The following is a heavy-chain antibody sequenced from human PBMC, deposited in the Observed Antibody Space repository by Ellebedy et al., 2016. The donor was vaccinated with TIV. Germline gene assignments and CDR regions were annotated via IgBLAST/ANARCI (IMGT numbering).Heavy chain of an antibody. CDR2: ISSSSSYI. V-gene: IGHV3-21*01. D-gene: IGHD3-22*01. CDR3: ARPSVSTGYYQFDF. CDR1: GFTFSRYS. Sequence: GESLKISCAASGFTFSRYSMNWVRQAPGKGLEWVLSISSSSSYIYYADSVKGRFTISRDNAKNSLYLQMNSLRAEDTAVYYCARPSVSTGYYQFDFWGQGALVTVSS. J-gene: IGHJ4*02.